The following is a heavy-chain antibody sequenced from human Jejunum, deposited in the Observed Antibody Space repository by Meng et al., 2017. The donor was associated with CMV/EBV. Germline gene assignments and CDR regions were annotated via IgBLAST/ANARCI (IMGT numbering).Heavy chain of an antibody. CDR3: AKYGRNRNWNYGEFDH. V-gene: IGHV3-11*01. D-gene: IGHD1-7*01. CDR1: TFRDYY. CDR2: ISSSGSTI. J-gene: IGHJ4*02. Sequence: TFRDYYMSWIRQAPGKGLEWVSYISSSGSTIYYADSVKGRFTISRDNAKNSLYLQMNTLRPDDTAVYYCAKYGRNRNWNYGEFDHWGQGTLVTVSS.